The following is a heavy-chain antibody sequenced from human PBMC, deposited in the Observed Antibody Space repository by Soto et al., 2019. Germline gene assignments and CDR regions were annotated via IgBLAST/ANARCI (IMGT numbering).Heavy chain of an antibody. CDR2: ISSSSSYT. Sequence: VGSLRLSCAASGFTFSDYYMSWIRQAPGKGLEWVSYISSSSSYTNYADSVKGRFTISRDNAKNSLYLQMNSLRAEDMSVYYCAREGYYDSSGYPVAFVIWCQGTMVTVSS. V-gene: IGHV3-11*06. J-gene: IGHJ3*02. CDR3: AREGYYDSSGYPVAFVI. D-gene: IGHD3-22*01. CDR1: GFTFSDYY.